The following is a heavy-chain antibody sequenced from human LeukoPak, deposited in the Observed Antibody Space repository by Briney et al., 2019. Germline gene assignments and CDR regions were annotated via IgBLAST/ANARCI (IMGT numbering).Heavy chain of an antibody. V-gene: IGHV4-61*05. CDR3: ARVLQSSGYYPTPGFDP. CDR2: IYYSGST. J-gene: IGHJ5*02. CDR1: GGSISSSSYY. Sequence: SETLSLTCTVSGGSISSSSYYWGWIRQPPGKGLEWIGYIYYSGSTNYNPSLKSRVTISVDTSKNQFSLKLSSVTAADTAVYYCARVLQSSGYYPTPGFDPWGQGTLVTVSS. D-gene: IGHD3-22*01.